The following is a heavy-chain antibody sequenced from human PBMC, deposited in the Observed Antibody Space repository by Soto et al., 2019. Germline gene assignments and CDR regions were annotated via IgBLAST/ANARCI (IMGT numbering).Heavy chain of an antibody. Sequence: ASVKVSCKASGGTFSSYAISWVRQAPGQGLEWMGIINPSGGSTSYAQKFQGRVTMTRDTSTSTVYMELSSLRSEDTAVYYCARRLGYYDSSGYYFDYWGQGTLVTVSS. CDR2: INPSGGST. V-gene: IGHV1-46*01. CDR1: GGTFSSYA. D-gene: IGHD3-22*01. J-gene: IGHJ4*02. CDR3: ARRLGYYDSSGYYFDY.